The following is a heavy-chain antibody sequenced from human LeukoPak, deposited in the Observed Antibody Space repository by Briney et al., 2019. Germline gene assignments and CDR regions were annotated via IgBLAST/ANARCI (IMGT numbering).Heavy chain of an antibody. CDR1: GGSISSYY. CDR3: ATLNRPYSSGWYPIIN. Sequence: PSETLSLTCTVSGGSISSYYWSWIRQPPGKGLEWIGYIYYSGSTNYNPSLKSRVTISVDTSKNQFSLKLSSVTAADTAVYYCATLNRPYSSGWYPIINWGQGTPVTVSS. CDR2: IYYSGST. V-gene: IGHV4-59*01. D-gene: IGHD6-19*01. J-gene: IGHJ4*02.